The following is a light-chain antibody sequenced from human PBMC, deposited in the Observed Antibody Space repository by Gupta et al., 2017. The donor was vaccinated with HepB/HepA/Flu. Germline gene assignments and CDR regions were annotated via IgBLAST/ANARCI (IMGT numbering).Light chain of an antibody. CDR3: CANVGSLYV. CDR1: TNNIGSFNY. J-gene: IGLJ1*01. Sequence: QSALTQPRSVSGSAGQSVTISCSGTTNNIGSFNYVSWYQHHPGEAPKLIIYDVTKRPSGVPDRFSGSKSGNTASLTIAELQTEDEADYYCCANVGSLYVFGSGTKFTVL. CDR2: DVT. V-gene: IGLV2-11*01.